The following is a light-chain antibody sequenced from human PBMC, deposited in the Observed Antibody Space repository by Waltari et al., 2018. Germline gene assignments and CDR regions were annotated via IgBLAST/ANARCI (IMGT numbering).Light chain of an antibody. J-gene: IGKJ1*01. CDR1: QSVSSN. CDR3: QHYDTWPRT. CDR2: GAS. V-gene: IGKV3-15*01. Sequence: EKVMTQSPDTLSVSPGERATLPCRASQSVSSNLAWYQQKPGQAPRLLVYGASTRATVIPSRFICSCSVTEFTLTIIILQSDYFAVYYCQHYDTWPRTFGQGTKVEIK.